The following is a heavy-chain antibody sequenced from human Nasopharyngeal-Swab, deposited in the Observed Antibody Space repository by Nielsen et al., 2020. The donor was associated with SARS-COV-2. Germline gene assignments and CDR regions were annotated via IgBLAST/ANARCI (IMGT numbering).Heavy chain of an antibody. CDR3: ARGFTGWYGYYFDY. J-gene: IGHJ4*02. V-gene: IGHV3-23*01. Sequence: VRQAPGKGLEWVSAISGSGGSTYYADSVKGRFTISRDNSKNTLYLQMNSLRAEDTAVYYCARGFTGWYGYYFDYWGQGTLVTVSS. CDR2: ISGSGGST. D-gene: IGHD6-19*01.